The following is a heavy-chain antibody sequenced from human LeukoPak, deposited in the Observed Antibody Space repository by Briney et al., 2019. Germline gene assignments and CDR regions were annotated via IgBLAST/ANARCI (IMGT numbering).Heavy chain of an antibody. V-gene: IGHV4-61*01. D-gene: IGHD6-19*01. CDR3: ARAFSSSLFDY. CDR1: GGSFSSGSYY. CDR2: IYYSGST. J-gene: IGHJ4*02. Sequence: SETLSLTCTVSGGSFSSGSYYWSWIRQSPGKGLEWIGFIYYSGSTNYNPSLKSRVSISVDTSKNQFSLKLSSVAAADTAVYYCARAFSSSLFDYWGQGTLVTVSS.